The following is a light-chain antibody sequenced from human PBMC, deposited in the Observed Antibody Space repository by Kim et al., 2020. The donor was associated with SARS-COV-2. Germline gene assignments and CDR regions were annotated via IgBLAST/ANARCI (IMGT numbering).Light chain of an antibody. CDR1: QSVGNS. V-gene: IGKV3-11*01. J-gene: IGKJ1*01. CDR2: DAF. CDR3: QQRGNWPLT. Sequence: FSHGERATLPCRASQSVGNSFAWYQQKPGQPPRILIYDAFRRATGIPARFSASGSGTDFTLTISSLEPEDFAVYYCQQRGNWPLTFGQGTKVDIK.